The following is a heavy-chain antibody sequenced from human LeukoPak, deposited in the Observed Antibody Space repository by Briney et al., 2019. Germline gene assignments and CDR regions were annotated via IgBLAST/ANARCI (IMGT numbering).Heavy chain of an antibody. J-gene: IGHJ3*02. V-gene: IGHV4-31*03. D-gene: IGHD2-21*02. CDR3: ARVAGGVVTAGAFDI. Sequence: SETLSLTCTVSGGSISSSSYYWGWIRQPPGKGLEWIGYIYYSGSTYYNPSLKSRVTISVDTSKNQFSLKLSSVTAADTAVYYCARVAGGVVTAGAFDIWGQGTMVTVSS. CDR2: IYYSGST. CDR1: GGSISSSSYY.